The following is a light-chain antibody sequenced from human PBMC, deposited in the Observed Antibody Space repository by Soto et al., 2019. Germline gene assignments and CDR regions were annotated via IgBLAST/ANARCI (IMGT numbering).Light chain of an antibody. CDR3: SSYANSRTI. J-gene: IGLJ2*01. V-gene: IGLV2-14*03. CDR2: DVI. Sequence: QSALTQPASVSGSPGQSITISCTGTSNNYASWYQQHPGKAPKLMIYDVINRPSGVSDRFSGSKSGNTASLSISGLQAEDEADYYCSSYANSRTIFGGGTKLTVL. CDR1: SNNY.